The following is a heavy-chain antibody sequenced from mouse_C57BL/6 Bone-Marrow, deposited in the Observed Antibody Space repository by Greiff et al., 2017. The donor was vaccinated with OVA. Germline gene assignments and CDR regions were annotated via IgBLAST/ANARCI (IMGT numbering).Heavy chain of an antibody. V-gene: IGHV2-2*01. CDR1: GFSLTSYG. CDR3: ARNYYYGSYWYFDV. D-gene: IGHD1-1*01. J-gene: IGHJ1*03. CDR2: IWSGGST. Sequence: QVQLKESGPGLVQPSQSLSITCTVSGFSLTSYGVHWVRQSPGKGLAWLGVIWSGGSTDYNAAFISRLSISKDNSKSQVFFKMNSLQADDTAIYYCARNYYYGSYWYFDVWGTGTTVTVSS.